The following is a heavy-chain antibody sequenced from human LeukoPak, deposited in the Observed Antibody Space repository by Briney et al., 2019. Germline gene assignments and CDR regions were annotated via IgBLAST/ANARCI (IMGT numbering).Heavy chain of an antibody. D-gene: IGHD6-6*01. CDR2: IYWNDDK. J-gene: IGHJ4*02. CDR1: GFSLSTSGVG. Sequence: SGPTLVNPTQTLTLTCTFSGFSLSTSGVGVGWIRQPPGKALEWLALIYWNDDKRYSPSLKSRLTITKDTSNNQVVLTMSNMDPLNTATYYCAHSRLYSSSWDVKARLFYYFDYWGQGTMVTVSS. V-gene: IGHV2-5*01. CDR3: AHSRLYSSSWDVKARLFYYFDY.